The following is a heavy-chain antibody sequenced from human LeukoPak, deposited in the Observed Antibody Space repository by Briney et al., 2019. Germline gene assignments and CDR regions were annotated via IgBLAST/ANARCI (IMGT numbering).Heavy chain of an antibody. D-gene: IGHD3-16*02. CDR2: IKSKTDGSTK. V-gene: IGHV3-15*01. J-gene: IGHJ4*02. CDR3: TSFGSYRLYY. Sequence: GGSLRLSCAASGFTFSNDWMSWVRQAPGKGLEWVGSIKSKTDGSTKDYDGHGKGRLNISREDENKKMNRQMNSLKTEDTAVYYCTSFGSYRLYYWGQGTLVTMSS. CDR1: GFTFSNDW.